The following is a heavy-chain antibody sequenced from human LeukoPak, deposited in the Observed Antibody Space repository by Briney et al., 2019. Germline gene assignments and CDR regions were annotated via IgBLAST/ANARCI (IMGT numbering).Heavy chain of an antibody. CDR3: VRDIWSRFDN. D-gene: IGHD1-1*01. J-gene: IGHJ4*02. Sequence: GGSLRLACAASGFTFSNCWMSWVRQAPGKGLEWVANINLDGSGTYYVDSVKGRFTISRDNAKNSLYLQMNSLRAEDSAVYYCVRDIWSRFDNWGQGTLVTVSS. CDR2: INLDGSGT. CDR1: GFTFSNCW. V-gene: IGHV3-7*05.